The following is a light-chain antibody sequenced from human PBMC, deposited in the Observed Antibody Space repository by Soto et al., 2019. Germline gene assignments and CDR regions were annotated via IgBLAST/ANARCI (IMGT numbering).Light chain of an antibody. Sequence: DIQMTQSPSTLSASVGDRGTITCRASQSMNDWLAWYQQKPGKAPKVLIYDASSLQSGVPSRFSGSGSGTECTLTIDSLQPDDVATYYCLRYNAFSQTFGQGTKVEI. CDR2: DAS. V-gene: IGKV1-5*01. J-gene: IGKJ1*01. CDR3: LRYNAFSQT. CDR1: QSMNDW.